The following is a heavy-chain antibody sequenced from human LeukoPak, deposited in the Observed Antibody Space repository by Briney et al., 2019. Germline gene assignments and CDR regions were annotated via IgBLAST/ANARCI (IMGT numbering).Heavy chain of an antibody. CDR2: INPSGGST. CDR3: ARGLHIAAAQSWWFDP. Sequence: ASVKVSCKASGYTFTSYYMHWVRQAPGQGLEWMGIINPSGGSTSYAQKFQGKVTMTRDTSTSTVYMELSSLRSEDTAVYYCARGLHIAAAQSWWFDPWGQGTLVTVSS. J-gene: IGHJ5*02. V-gene: IGHV1-46*01. CDR1: GYTFTSYY. D-gene: IGHD6-13*01.